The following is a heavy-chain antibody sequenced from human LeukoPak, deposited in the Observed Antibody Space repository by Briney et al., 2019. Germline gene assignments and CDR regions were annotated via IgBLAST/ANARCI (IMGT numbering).Heavy chain of an antibody. CDR1: GFTFSIYW. V-gene: IGHV3-64*02. CDR2: ISISGSST. J-gene: IGHJ4*02. CDR3: ARVKAAGSHYDY. D-gene: IGHD3-22*01. Sequence: GGSLRLSCAASGFTFSIYWVHWVRQAPGKGLEYVSAISISGSSTFYADSVKGRFTISRDNSKNTLYLQMGSLRVEDTAVYYCARVKAAGSHYDYWGQGILVTVSS.